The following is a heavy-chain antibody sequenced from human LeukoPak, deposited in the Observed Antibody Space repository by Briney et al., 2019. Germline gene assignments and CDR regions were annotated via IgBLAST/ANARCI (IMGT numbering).Heavy chain of an antibody. CDR1: GFNLNNYA. J-gene: IGHJ4*02. CDR3: AKDGTTTITFDY. CDR2: ISGSGGST. Sequence: GFLRIFCAASGFNLNNYAISLVRPAPGKGPELVSVISGSGGSTYYRDSVKGRFTISRDNSKNTLYLQMNSLRAEDTAVYYCAKDGTTTITFDYWGQGTLVTVSS. D-gene: IGHD1-1*01. V-gene: IGHV3-23*01.